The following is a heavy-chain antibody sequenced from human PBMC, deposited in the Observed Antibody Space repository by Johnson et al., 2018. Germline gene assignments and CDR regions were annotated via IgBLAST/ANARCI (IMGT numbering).Heavy chain of an antibody. V-gene: IGHV3-11*04. CDR1: GFTFSEYY. CDR2: ISSSSSTI. CDR3: ASYGAGIGALDI. J-gene: IGHJ3*02. Sequence: QVRLVEAGGGLVKPGGSLRLCCAASGFTFSEYYMSWIRQAPGKGLEWVSYISSSSSTIYYSDSVKGRFTISIDNAKTTLYLQMNSLSAEDTAVYYCASYGAGIGALDIWGQGTMVTVSS. D-gene: IGHD3-10*01.